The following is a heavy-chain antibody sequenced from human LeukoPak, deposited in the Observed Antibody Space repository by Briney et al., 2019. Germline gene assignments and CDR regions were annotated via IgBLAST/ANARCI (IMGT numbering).Heavy chain of an antibody. CDR2: IYYSGRT. Sequence: ESLSLTPALPVGSISSSSYYSGWIRQPPRKWLEWIVCIYYSGRTYYNPSLKSRVTISVDTSKNQFSLKLSSVTAVDTAVYYCARRRYCSGGSCYYFDYWGEGALVTVSS. D-gene: IGHD2-15*01. V-gene: IGHV4-39*01. CDR3: ARRRYCSGGSCYYFDY. J-gene: IGHJ4*02. CDR1: VGSISSSSYY.